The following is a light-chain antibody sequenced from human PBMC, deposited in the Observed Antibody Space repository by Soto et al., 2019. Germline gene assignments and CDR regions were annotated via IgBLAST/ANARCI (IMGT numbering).Light chain of an antibody. V-gene: IGKV1-5*03. CDR3: QHFNTSPWT. J-gene: IGKJ1*01. CDR2: KTS. CDR1: QSVSIW. Sequence: IQMTQSPSTLSASEGDRVTISCRASQSVSIWLAWYQQKPGRAPKLLIYKTSILESGVPSRFSGSGSGTEFTLTISSLQPDDFANYYCQHFNTSPWTFGQGTKVDIK.